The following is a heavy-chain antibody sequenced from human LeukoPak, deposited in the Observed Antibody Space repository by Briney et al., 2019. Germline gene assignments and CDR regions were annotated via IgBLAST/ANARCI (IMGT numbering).Heavy chain of an antibody. D-gene: IGHD5-12*01. V-gene: IGHV3-7*01. CDR2: INQDGSKE. CDR1: GFIFSNYW. J-gene: IGHJ4*02. Sequence: GGSLRLPCTASGFIFSNYWMTWVRQAPGKGLEWVAQINQDGSKEYYIDSVKARFSISRDNARNSLSLQMNSLRAEDTAVYYCVRDGGVGGYDLLDYWGQGTLVTVSS. CDR3: VRDGGVGGYDLLDY.